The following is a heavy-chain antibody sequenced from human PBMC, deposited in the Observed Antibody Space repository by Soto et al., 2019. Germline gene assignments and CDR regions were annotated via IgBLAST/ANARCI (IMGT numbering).Heavy chain of an antibody. Sequence: ASVKVSCKASGYTFTSYDINWVRQATGQGLEWMGWMNPNSGNTGYAQKFQGRVTMTRNTSISTAYMGRSSLRSEDTAVYYCARASYDFWSGFSLGGAFDIWGQGTMVTVSS. V-gene: IGHV1-8*01. J-gene: IGHJ3*02. CDR2: MNPNSGNT. D-gene: IGHD3-3*01. CDR3: ARASYDFWSGFSLGGAFDI. CDR1: GYTFTSYD.